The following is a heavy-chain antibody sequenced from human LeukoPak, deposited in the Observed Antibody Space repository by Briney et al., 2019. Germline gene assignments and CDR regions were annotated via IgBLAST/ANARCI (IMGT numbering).Heavy chain of an antibody. Sequence: HSGGSLRLACAASASTVSSTYTSWVRHAPGEGLEWVSFIYSGGSTYYADSVKGRFTISRDNSKNTLYLQMNSLRAEDTAVYYCARKQTYYYDSSGYSDAFDIWGQGTMVTVSS. V-gene: IGHV3-53*01. J-gene: IGHJ3*02. D-gene: IGHD3-22*01. CDR1: ASTVSSTY. CDR2: IYSGGST. CDR3: ARKQTYYYDSSGYSDAFDI.